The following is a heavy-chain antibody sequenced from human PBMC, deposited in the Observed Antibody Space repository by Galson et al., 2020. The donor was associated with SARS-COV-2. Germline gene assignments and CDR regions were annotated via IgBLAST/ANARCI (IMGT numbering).Heavy chain of an antibody. CDR2: ISGSGCGT. Sequence: GGSLRFSCSVSGVTLSEYGLSWVRQAPGKGLEWVACISGSGCGTEYANSVKGRCTNYKDNSKSTVDLQMNTVGAEETAIFYCAKDRYCVGGVCSLGSWGLGPLVTVSS. D-gene: IGHD2-21*02. J-gene: IGHJ4*02. CDR1: GVTLSEYG. CDR3: AKDRYCVGGVCSLGS. V-gene: IGHV3-23*01.